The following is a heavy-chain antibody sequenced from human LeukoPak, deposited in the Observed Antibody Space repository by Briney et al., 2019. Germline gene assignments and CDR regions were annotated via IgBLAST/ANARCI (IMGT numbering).Heavy chain of an antibody. CDR2: IIPIFGTA. CDR3: ARDPPRSWELPTGHYYYGMDV. J-gene: IGHJ6*02. D-gene: IGHD1-26*01. Sequence: SVKVSCKASGGTFSSYAISWVRQAPGQGLEWMGGIIPIFGTANYAQKFQGRVTITADESTSTAYMELSSLRSEDTAVCYCARDPPRSWELPTGHYYYGMDVWGQGTTVTVSS. V-gene: IGHV1-69*13. CDR1: GGTFSSYA.